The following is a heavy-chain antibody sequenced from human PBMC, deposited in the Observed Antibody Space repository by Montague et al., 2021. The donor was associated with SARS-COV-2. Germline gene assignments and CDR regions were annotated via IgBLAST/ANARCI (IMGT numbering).Heavy chain of an antibody. CDR3: ARRGYTKVWSGMDV. D-gene: IGHD6-13*01. J-gene: IGHJ6*02. CDR2: IHHSGST. CDR1: GGSISSSTYY. V-gene: IGHV4-39*01. Sequence: SETLSLTCTVFGGSISSSTYYWGWIRQPPGKGLEWIGSIHHSGSTYYNPSLETRVTISVDTSKNQFSLKLSSVTAADTAVFYCARRGYTKVWSGMDVWGQGITVTVSS.